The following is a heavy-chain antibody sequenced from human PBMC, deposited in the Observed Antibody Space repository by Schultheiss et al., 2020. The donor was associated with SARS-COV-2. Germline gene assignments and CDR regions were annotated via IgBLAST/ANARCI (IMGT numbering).Heavy chain of an antibody. V-gene: IGHV3-48*04. CDR2: VSGSGTTI. D-gene: IGHD6-19*01. CDR1: GFTFSSYW. J-gene: IGHJ2*01. CDR3: ARGLSSGWSTQPWYFDL. Sequence: GGSLRLSCAASGFTFSSYWMSWVRQAPGKGLEWVSYVSGSGTTIHYADSVKGRFTISRDNAKNSLYLQMNSLKTEDTAVYYCARGLSSGWSTQPWYFDLWCRGTLVTVSS.